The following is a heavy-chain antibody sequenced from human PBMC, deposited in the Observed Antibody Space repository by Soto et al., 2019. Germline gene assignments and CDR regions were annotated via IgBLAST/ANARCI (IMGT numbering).Heavy chain of an antibody. Sequence: GGSLRLSCAASGFTFSSYGMHWVRQAPGKGLEWVAVIWYDGSNKYYADSVKGRFTISRDNSKNTLYLQMNSLRAEDTAVYYCARVDYDYIWGSYRLQGYFDYWGQGTLVTVSS. D-gene: IGHD3-16*02. CDR1: GFTFSSYG. V-gene: IGHV3-33*01. CDR3: ARVDYDYIWGSYRLQGYFDY. J-gene: IGHJ4*02. CDR2: IWYDGSNK.